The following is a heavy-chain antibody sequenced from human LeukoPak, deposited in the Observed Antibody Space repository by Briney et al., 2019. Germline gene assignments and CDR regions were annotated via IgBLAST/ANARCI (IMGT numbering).Heavy chain of an antibody. J-gene: IGHJ5*02. Sequence: SETLSLTCAVSGGSISSGGYSWSWIRQPPGKGLEWIGYIYHSGSTYYNPSLKSRVTISVDRSKNQFSLKLSSVTAADTAVYYCARGATVTTLDPWGQGTLVTVSS. V-gene: IGHV4-30-2*01. CDR1: GGSISSGGYS. CDR2: IYHSGST. CDR3: ARGATVTTLDP. D-gene: IGHD4-17*01.